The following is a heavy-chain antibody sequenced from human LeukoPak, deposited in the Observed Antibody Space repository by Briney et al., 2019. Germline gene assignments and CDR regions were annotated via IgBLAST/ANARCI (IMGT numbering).Heavy chain of an antibody. Sequence: GGSLRLSCAASGFTFSSYAMSWVRQAPGKGLEWVSAISGSGGSTYYADSVKGRFTISRDNSKNTLYLLMNSLRAEDTAVYYCAKVSIAVAAIPADAFDIGGQGTMVTVYS. CDR1: GFTFSSYA. CDR2: ISGSGGST. J-gene: IGHJ3*02. V-gene: IGHV3-23*01. CDR3: AKVSIAVAAIPADAFDI. D-gene: IGHD6-19*01.